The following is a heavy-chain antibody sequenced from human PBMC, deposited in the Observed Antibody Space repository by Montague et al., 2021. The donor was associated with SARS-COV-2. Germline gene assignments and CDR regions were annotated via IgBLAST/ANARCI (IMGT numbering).Heavy chain of an antibody. CDR2: IHHSGST. J-gene: IGHJ6*02. D-gene: IGHD3-10*01. V-gene: IGHV4-59*12. CDR3: ARDGEYDFGSCLYRYYGFDL. CDR1: GGSLSCYY. Sequence: SETLSLTCTVSGGSLSCYYWAWIRQPPAKGLEWIGYIHHSGSTNYNPSLKSRLTISVDTSKKQFSLKLNSMTAADTAVYYCARDGEYDFGSCLYRYYGFDLWGLGTTVTVSS.